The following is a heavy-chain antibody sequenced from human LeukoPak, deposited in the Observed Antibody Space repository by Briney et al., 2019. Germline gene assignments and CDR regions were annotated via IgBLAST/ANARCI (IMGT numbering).Heavy chain of an antibody. J-gene: IGHJ2*01. Sequence: GSLRLSCAASGFIFKDYWMIWVRQPPGKGLEWIGYIYYSGSTNYNPSLKGRVTISVDTSKNQFSLKLSSLTAADTAVYYCARHSRGGTNNWYFDLWGRGTLVTVSS. CDR3: ARHSRGGTNNWYFDL. CDR2: IYYSGST. V-gene: IGHV4-59*08. CDR1: GFIFKDY. D-gene: IGHD1-26*01.